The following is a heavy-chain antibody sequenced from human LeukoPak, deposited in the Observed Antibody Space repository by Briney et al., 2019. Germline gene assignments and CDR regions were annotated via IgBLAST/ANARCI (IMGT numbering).Heavy chain of an antibody. V-gene: IGHV3-33*01. CDR1: GLTFSTYG. CDR3: ARDWKTNSFDY. Sequence: GRSLRLSCAASGLTFSTYGIHWVRQAPGKGLEWVAFIHYDGSNIYYADYVKGRFTISRDISKNTLYLQMDSLRAEDTAIYYCARDWKTNSFDYWGQGTLVTVSS. J-gene: IGHJ4*02. D-gene: IGHD1-1*01. CDR2: IHYDGSNI.